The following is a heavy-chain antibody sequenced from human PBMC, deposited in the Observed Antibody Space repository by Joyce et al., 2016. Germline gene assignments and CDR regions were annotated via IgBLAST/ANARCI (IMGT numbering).Heavy chain of an antibody. Sequence: QLRLQESGPGLVKPSEPLSLSCTVSGGSISSYYWSWIRQPPGKGLEWIGYINHRGRTNYNPSLKSRVTISVDTSKNEFSLKMTSVTAADTAVYYCARGNDYDYWSGYEAHYFDYWGQGTLVTVSS. CDR2: INHRGRT. CDR1: GGSISSYY. CDR3: ARGNDYDYWSGYEAHYFDY. D-gene: IGHD3-3*01. V-gene: IGHV4-59*01. J-gene: IGHJ4*02.